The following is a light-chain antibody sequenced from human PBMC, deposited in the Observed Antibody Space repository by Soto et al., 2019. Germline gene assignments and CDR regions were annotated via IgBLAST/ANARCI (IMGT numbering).Light chain of an antibody. Sequence: IVLTQSPGTPFLTPGERATLSCRASQSVSNRYLAWFQRKPGQAGRLLIYGISNRASGNPDRFSGSGSGTDFTLTISRLEDEDFAVYYCQKYGSSPRTFCQGLRVDIK. CDR1: QSVSNRY. J-gene: IGKJ1*01. V-gene: IGKV3-20*01. CDR3: QKYGSSPRT. CDR2: GIS.